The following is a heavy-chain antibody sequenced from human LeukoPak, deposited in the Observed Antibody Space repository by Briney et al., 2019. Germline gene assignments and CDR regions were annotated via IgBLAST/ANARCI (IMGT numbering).Heavy chain of an antibody. CDR3: AKEPDNYYDSSGPYGMDV. Sequence: GGSLRLSCAASGFTFSSYAMSWVRQAPGKGLEWVSAISGSGGSTYYADSVKGRFTISRDNSKNTLYLQMNSLRAEDTAVYYCAKEPDNYYDSSGPYGMDVWGQGTTVTVSS. J-gene: IGHJ6*02. V-gene: IGHV3-23*01. D-gene: IGHD3-22*01. CDR1: GFTFSSYA. CDR2: ISGSGGST.